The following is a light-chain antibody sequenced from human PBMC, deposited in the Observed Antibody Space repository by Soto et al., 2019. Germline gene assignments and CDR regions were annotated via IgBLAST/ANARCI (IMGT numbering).Light chain of an antibody. Sequence: QSFLTQPPSASGTPAHSVTISCSGRSSNIGSNVLNWYQQLPGTAPKLLIYSNNQRPSGVPDRFSGSKSGTSASLAISGLQSEDEADYYCAAWDDSLNGPVFGTGTKVTVL. V-gene: IGLV1-44*01. CDR1: SSNIGSNV. CDR2: SNN. CDR3: AAWDDSLNGPV. J-gene: IGLJ1*01.